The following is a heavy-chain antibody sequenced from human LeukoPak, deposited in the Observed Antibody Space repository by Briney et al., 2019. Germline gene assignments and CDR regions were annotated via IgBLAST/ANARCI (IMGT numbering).Heavy chain of an antibody. CDR1: GFTFSSYA. J-gene: IGHJ4*02. Sequence: GGSLRLSCAASGFTFSSYAMSWVRQAPGKGLEWVSAISGSGGSTYYADSVKGRFTISRDNSKNTLYLQMNSLRAEDTAVYYCAKVRRIRFLEWLFSDYWGQGTLVTVSS. CDR2: ISGSGGST. D-gene: IGHD3-3*01. CDR3: AKVRRIRFLEWLFSDY. V-gene: IGHV3-23*01.